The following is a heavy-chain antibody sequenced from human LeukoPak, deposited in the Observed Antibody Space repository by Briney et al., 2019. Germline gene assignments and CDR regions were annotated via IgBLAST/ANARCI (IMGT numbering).Heavy chain of an antibody. J-gene: IGHJ4*02. V-gene: IGHV4-34*01. Sequence: SETLSLTCAVYGGSFSGYYWSWIRQPPGKGLEWIGEVNHSGSTNYNPSLKSRVTISVDTSKNQFSLTLSSVTAADTAVYYCARVRGGRYYYDSSGYLSFDYWGQGTLVTVSS. CDR3: ARVRGGRYYYDSSGYLSFDY. D-gene: IGHD3-22*01. CDR2: VNHSGST. CDR1: GGSFSGYY.